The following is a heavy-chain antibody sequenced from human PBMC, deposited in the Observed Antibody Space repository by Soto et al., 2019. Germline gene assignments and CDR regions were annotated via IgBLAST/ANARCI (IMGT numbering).Heavy chain of an antibody. CDR2: IYYSGST. CDR3: ARGLNSIAARRRPPPYYYYYYMDV. CDR1: GGSISSYY. J-gene: IGHJ6*03. D-gene: IGHD6-6*01. V-gene: IGHV4-59*01. Sequence: SETLSLTCTVSGGSISSYYWSWIRQPPGKGLEWIGYIYYSGSTNYNPSLKSRVTISVDTSKNQFSLKLSSVTAADTAVYYCARGLNSIAARRRPPPYYYYYYMDVWGKGTTVTVSS.